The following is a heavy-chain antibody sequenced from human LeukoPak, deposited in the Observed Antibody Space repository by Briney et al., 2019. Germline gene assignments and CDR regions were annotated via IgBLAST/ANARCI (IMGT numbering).Heavy chain of an antibody. V-gene: IGHV3-48*02. CDR1: GFTFSSYS. Sequence: GGSLRLSCAASGFTFSSYSMNWVRQAPGKGLEWVSYTSSSSSTIYYADSVKGRFTISRDNAKNSLYLQMNSLRDEDKAVYYCTRSESSCWRLLSYYYYYMDVWGKGTTVTVSS. D-gene: IGHD6-19*01. J-gene: IGHJ6*03. CDR3: TRSESSCWRLLSYYYYYMDV. CDR2: TSSSSSTI.